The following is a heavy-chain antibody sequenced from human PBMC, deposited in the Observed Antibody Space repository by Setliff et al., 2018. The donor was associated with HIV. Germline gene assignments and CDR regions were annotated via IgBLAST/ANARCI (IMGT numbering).Heavy chain of an antibody. CDR1: GYSFNNYW. V-gene: IGHV5-51*01. Sequence: PRESLKISCKGSGYSFNNYWIGWVRQMSGKGLEWMGIIYPGDSDTTYSPSFQGQVNISADKSISTAYLQWNTLKASDTAMYYCARSNRGYDSRGFYRENWFDPWGQGTQVTVSS. CDR3: ARSNRGYDSRGFYRENWFDP. CDR2: IYPGDSDT. J-gene: IGHJ5*02. D-gene: IGHD3-22*01.